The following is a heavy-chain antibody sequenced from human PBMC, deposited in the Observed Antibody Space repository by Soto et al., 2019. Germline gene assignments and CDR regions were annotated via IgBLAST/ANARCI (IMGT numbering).Heavy chain of an antibody. D-gene: IGHD3-16*01. CDR3: ATVGPGGGGDY. CDR2: ISPDGSHE. V-gene: IGHV3-30*03. Sequence: QVQLLLSGGGVVQPGRSLRLSCAGSRITVFNHAMYWGRQAPGKGLDWVAVISPDGSHEYYRDSVKGRFSVSRDDSKNTVFLHMSGLTPDDTVVYYFATVGPGGGGDYWGQGTLVTVSS. J-gene: IGHJ4*02. CDR1: RITVFNHA.